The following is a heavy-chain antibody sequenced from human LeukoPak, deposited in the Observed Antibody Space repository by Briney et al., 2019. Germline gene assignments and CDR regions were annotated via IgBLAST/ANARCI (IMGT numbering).Heavy chain of an antibody. Sequence: GGSLRLSCAASGFTFSSYGMHWVRQAPGKGLEWVAVISYDGSNKYYADSVKGRFTISRDNSKNTLYLQMNSLRAEDTAVYYCARGGFIVVVTAKGLDWGQGTLVTVSS. CDR2: ISYDGSNK. D-gene: IGHD2-21*02. J-gene: IGHJ4*02. CDR3: ARGGFIVVVTAKGLD. CDR1: GFTFSSYG. V-gene: IGHV3-30*03.